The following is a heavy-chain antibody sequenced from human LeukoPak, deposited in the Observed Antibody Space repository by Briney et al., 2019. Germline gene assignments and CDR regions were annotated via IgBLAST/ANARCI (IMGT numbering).Heavy chain of an antibody. CDR3: ARIYGSNGGAFDI. CDR2: INPNSGGT. D-gene: IGHD4-23*01. J-gene: IGHJ3*02. CDR1: GYTFTDYY. Sequence: ASVKVSCKASGYTFTDYYMHWVRQAPGQGLEWIGWINPNSGGTNYAQKFQGRVTMTRDTSISTAYMEMSRLRSDDTTVYYCARIYGSNGGAFDIWGQGTMVTVSS. V-gene: IGHV1-2*02.